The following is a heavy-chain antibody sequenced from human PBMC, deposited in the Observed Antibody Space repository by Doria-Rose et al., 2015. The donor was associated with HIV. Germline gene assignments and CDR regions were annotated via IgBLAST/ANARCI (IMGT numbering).Heavy chain of an antibody. CDR2: IFSDDDR. V-gene: IGHV2-26*01. D-gene: IGHD6-13*01. J-gene: IGHJ4*02. CDR3: ARIKSSRWYHKYYFDF. CDR1: GVSLSSPGMG. Sequence: SGPVLVKPTETLTLTCTVSGVSLSSPGMGVSWIRQPPGKALEWLANIFSDDDRSYKTSLQSRLTISRCTSKSQVVLTMIDMDPVDTATYHCARIKSSRWYHKYYFDFWGQGTLVIVSA.